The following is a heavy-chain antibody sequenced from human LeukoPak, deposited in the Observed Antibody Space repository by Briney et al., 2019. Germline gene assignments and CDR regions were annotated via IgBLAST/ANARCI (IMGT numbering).Heavy chain of an antibody. J-gene: IGHJ1*01. CDR1: GFTFSSYA. D-gene: IGHD5-24*01. Sequence: EGSLRLSCAASGFTFSSYAMSWVRQAPGKGLEWVSAISGSGGSTYYANSVKGRFTISRDNSENTLYLQMNSLRADDTAVYYCARVGDGYNENFWGQGTLVTVSS. CDR3: ARVGDGYNENF. V-gene: IGHV3-23*01. CDR2: ISGSGGST.